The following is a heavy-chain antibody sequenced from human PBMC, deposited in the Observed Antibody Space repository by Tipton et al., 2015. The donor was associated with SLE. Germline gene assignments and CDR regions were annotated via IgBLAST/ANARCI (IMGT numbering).Heavy chain of an antibody. D-gene: IGHD2-2*02. V-gene: IGHV4-38-2*02. CDR2: MFHGGST. CDR1: GYSISSGYS. J-gene: IGHJ4*02. Sequence: LRLSCTVSGYSISSGYSWGWIRQPPGKGLEWIGSMFHGGSTYYNPSLKSRVTISVDTSRNQFSLKLSSVTAADTAVYHCASSQYCSDSRCYSFDYWGQGTLVTVSS. CDR3: ASSQYCSDSRCYSFDY.